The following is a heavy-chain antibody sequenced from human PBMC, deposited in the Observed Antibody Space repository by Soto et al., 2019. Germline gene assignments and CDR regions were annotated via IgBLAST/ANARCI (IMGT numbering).Heavy chain of an antibody. D-gene: IGHD1-26*01. J-gene: IGHJ4*02. CDR3: ARVAGATLADY. CDR1: GFTFSSYS. CDR2: ISSSRSTI. V-gene: IGHV3-48*02. Sequence: EVQLVESGGGLVQPGGSLRLSCAASGFTFSSYSMNWVRQAPGKGLEWVSYISSSRSTIYYADSVKGRFTISRDNAKNSLYLQMNSLRDDDTAVYYCARVAGATLADYWGQGTLVTVSS.